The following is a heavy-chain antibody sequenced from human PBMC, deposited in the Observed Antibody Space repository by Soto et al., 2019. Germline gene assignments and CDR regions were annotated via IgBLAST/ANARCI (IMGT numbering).Heavy chain of an antibody. CDR1: GFTFSSYW. CDR3: AVAVAGPADIGY. D-gene: IGHD6-19*01. CDR2: INSDGSST. V-gene: IGHV3-74*01. J-gene: IGHJ4*02. Sequence: EVQLVESGGGLVQPGGSLRLSCAASGFTFSSYWMHWVRQAPGKGLVWVSRINSDGSSTRYADYVKGRFSISRDNAKNPLYLQMTSLRAEDTAVYYCAVAVAGPADIGYWGQGTLGTVSS.